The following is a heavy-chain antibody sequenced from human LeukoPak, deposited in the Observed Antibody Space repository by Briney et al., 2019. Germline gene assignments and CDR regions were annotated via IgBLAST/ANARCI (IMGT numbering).Heavy chain of an antibody. CDR1: GGSISSYY. CDR3: AGYYGSGQWDN. Sequence: SETLSLTCTVSGGSISSYYWSWIRQPPAKGLEWIGYTYNSGSSSYSPSFKSRVTISTDTPRNQFFLRLTSVTAADTAVYYCAGYYGSGQWDNWGQGTLVTVSS. J-gene: IGHJ4*02. D-gene: IGHD3-10*01. CDR2: TYNSGSS. V-gene: IGHV4-59*12.